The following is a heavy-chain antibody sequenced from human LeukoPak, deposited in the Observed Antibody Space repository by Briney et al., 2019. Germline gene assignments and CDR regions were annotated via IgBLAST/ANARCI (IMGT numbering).Heavy chain of an antibody. CDR3: ARVWYCSSTSCRGALDI. CDR1: EFTFSDHY. Sequence: PGGSLRLSCAASEFTFSDHYMDWVRQAPGKGLEWVGRTRNKANSYTTEYAASVKGRFTISRDDSKNSLYLQMNSLKTEDTAVYYCARVWYCSSTSCRGALDIWGQGTMVTVSS. J-gene: IGHJ3*02. CDR2: TRNKANSYTT. V-gene: IGHV3-72*01. D-gene: IGHD2-2*01.